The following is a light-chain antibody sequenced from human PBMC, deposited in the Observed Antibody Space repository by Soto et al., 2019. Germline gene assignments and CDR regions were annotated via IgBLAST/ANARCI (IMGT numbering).Light chain of an antibody. Sequence: EIVLTQSPGTLSLSPGERGTLSCRASQSVSISYLAWYQQKPGQAPRLLIYDIFTRATGVPTRISGSGSGTELTLTITSLQSEDFAVYYCQQYNSCPLKYGGGTKVDI. CDR2: DIF. CDR3: QQYNSCPLK. CDR1: QSVSISY. J-gene: IGKJ4*02. V-gene: IGKV3-20*01.